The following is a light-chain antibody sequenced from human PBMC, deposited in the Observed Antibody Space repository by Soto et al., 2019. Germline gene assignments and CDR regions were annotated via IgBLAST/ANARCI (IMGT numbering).Light chain of an antibody. Sequence: IVMTKSHAPLSVSQEAVASLSCRASKSVRSNLAWYQQKPGQAPRLLICGASTRATGIPARFSGSGSGTEFTLTISSLQSEDFAVYYCQQYNKWPPITFGQGTRLEI. CDR3: QQYNKWPPIT. CDR2: GAS. J-gene: IGKJ5*01. V-gene: IGKV3-15*01. CDR1: KSVRSN.